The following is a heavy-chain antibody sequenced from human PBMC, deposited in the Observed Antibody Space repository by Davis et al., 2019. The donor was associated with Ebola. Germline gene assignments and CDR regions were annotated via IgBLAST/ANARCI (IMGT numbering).Heavy chain of an antibody. CDR2: INPSDGSA. J-gene: IGHJ4*02. Sequence: AASVKVSCKASGYIFTRYYIHWVRQAPGQALEWMGIINPSDGSANYAQKFQGRVSVTTDTSTSIVDMELSSLRSEDTALYFCAKTRGYRLYYFEYWGQGTLVTVSS. CDR3: AKTRGYRLYYFEY. CDR1: GYIFTRYY. V-gene: IGHV1-46*01. D-gene: IGHD5-18*01.